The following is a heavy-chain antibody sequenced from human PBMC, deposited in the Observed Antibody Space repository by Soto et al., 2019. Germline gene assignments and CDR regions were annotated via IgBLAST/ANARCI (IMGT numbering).Heavy chain of an antibody. CDR3: ARGGDGYSSFFDY. D-gene: IGHD4-4*01. CDR2: IYHSGST. Sequence: QVQLQESGPGLVKPSGTLSLTCAVSGGSISSSNWWSWVRQPPGKGLEWIGEIYHSGSTNYNPSLKSRVTISIDRSKNQFSLNLNSVTAADTGVYYCARGGDGYSSFFDYWGQGTLVTVSS. CDR1: GGSISSSNW. V-gene: IGHV4-4*02. J-gene: IGHJ4*02.